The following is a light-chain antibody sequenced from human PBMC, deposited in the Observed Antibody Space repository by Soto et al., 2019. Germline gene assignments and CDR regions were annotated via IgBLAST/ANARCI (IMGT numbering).Light chain of an antibody. CDR1: QSISSW. J-gene: IGKJ1*01. Sequence: DIQMTQSPSTLSASVGDRVTITCRASQSISSWLAWYQQKPGKAPKLLIYKASSLESGVPSRFSGSGSGTEFTLTFSSLQPDDFATYYCQQYHTWWTFGQGTKVEI. CDR3: QQYHTWWT. CDR2: KAS. V-gene: IGKV1-5*03.